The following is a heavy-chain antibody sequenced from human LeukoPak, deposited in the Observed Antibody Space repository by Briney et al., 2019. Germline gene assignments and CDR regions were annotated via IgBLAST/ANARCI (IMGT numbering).Heavy chain of an antibody. CDR1: GGSISSSSYY. J-gene: IGHJ4*02. Sequence: KPSETLSLTCTVSGGSISSSSYYWGWIRQPPGKGLEWIGSIYYSGSTYYNPSLKSRVTISVDTSKNQFSLKLSSVTAADTAVYYCARQGYSSGWFRYYFDYWDQGTLVTVSS. CDR3: ARQGYSSGWFRYYFDY. CDR2: IYYSGST. D-gene: IGHD6-19*01. V-gene: IGHV4-39*01.